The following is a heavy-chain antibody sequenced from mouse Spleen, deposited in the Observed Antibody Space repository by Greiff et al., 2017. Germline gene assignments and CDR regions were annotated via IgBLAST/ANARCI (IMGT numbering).Heavy chain of an antibody. CDR3: ARQVRDWYFDV. V-gene: IGHV1-80*01. CDR2: IYPGDGDT. D-gene: IGHD2-14*01. J-gene: IGHJ1*01. CDR1: GYAFSSYW. Sequence: VQLQQSGAELVKPGASVKISCKASGYAFSSYWMNWVKQRPGKGLEWIGQIYPGDGDTNYNGKFKGKATLTADKSSSTAYMQLSSLTSEDSAVYFCARQVRDWYFDVWGAGTTVTVSS.